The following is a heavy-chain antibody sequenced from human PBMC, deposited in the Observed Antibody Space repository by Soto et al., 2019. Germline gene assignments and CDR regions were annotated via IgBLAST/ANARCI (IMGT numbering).Heavy chain of an antibody. J-gene: IGHJ4*02. V-gene: IGHV1-3*01. Sequence: ASVKVSCKASGYTFTGYAMHWVRQAPGQRLEWMGWINAGNGNTKYSQKFQGRVTMTTDTSTSTAYMELRSLRSDDTAVYYCARDQHGSGSDYWGQGTLVTVSS. CDR2: INAGNGNT. CDR3: ARDQHGSGSDY. CDR1: GYTFTGYA. D-gene: IGHD1-26*01.